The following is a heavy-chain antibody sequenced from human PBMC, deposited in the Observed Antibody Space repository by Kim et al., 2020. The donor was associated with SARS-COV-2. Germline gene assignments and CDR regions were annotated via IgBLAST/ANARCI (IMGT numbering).Heavy chain of an antibody. CDR1: GGSFSGYY. CDR2: INHSGST. J-gene: IGHJ4*02. V-gene: IGHV4-34*01. D-gene: IGHD3-22*01. Sequence: SETLSLTCAVYGGSFSGYYWSWIRQPPGKGLEWIGEINHSGSTNYNPSLKSRVTISVDTSKNQFSLKLSSVTAADTAVYYCASRHLNITMIVDWGQGTLVTVSS. CDR3: ASRHLNITMIVD.